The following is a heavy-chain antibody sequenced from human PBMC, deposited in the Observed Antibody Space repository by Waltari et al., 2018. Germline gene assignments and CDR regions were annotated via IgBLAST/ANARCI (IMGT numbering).Heavy chain of an antibody. D-gene: IGHD6-19*01. V-gene: IGHV2-5*01. Sequence: QITLKESGPTLVKPTQTLTLTCTFSGFSLSTSGVGVGWIRQPPGKALEWLALIYWNDDKRYSPSLKSRLTITKDTSKNQVVLTMTNMDPVDTATYYCAHRRRGSGWYSMLRGYFDYWGQGTLVTVSS. J-gene: IGHJ4*02. CDR3: AHRRRGSGWYSMLRGYFDY. CDR1: GFSLSTSGVG. CDR2: IYWNDDK.